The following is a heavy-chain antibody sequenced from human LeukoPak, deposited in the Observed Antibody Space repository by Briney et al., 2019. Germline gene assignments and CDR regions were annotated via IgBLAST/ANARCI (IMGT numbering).Heavy chain of an antibody. CDR1: GGSISGSSYY. V-gene: IGHV4-39*02. CDR2: IYYSGST. D-gene: IGHD3-16*01. CDR3: ARDLGYSFDY. Sequence: SETLSLTCTVSGGSISGSSYYWGWIRQPPEKGLEWIGSIYYSGSTYYNPSLKSRVTISVDTSKNQFSLKLNSVTATDTAVYYCARDLGYSFDYWGQGTLVTVSS. J-gene: IGHJ4*02.